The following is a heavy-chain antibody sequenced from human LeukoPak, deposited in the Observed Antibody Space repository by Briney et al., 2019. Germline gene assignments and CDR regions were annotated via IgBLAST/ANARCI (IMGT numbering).Heavy chain of an antibody. CDR1: GFTFSSYA. CDR3: AKDLIAVEDSYYYYSYGMDV. J-gene: IGHJ6*02. D-gene: IGHD6-19*01. Sequence: GGSLRLSCAASGFTFSSYAMSWVRQAPGKGLEWVSAISGSGGSTYYADSVKGRFTISRDNSKNTLYLQMNSLRAEDTAVYYCAKDLIAVEDSYYYYSYGMDVWGQGTTVTVSS. CDR2: ISGSGGST. V-gene: IGHV3-23*01.